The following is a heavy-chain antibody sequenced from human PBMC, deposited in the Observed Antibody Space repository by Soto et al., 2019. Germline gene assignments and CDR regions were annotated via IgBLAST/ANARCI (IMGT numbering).Heavy chain of an antibody. CDR3: ASRYYDSSGYLPASMDV. CDR1: GGTFSSYA. D-gene: IGHD3-22*01. J-gene: IGHJ6*02. CDR2: IIPIFGTA. Sequence: SVKVSCKASGGTFSSYAISWLRQSAGQGLGWMGGIIPIFGTANYAQKFQGRVTITADESTSTAYMELSSLRSEDTAVYYCASRYYDSSGYLPASMDVWGQGTTVTVSS. V-gene: IGHV1-69*13.